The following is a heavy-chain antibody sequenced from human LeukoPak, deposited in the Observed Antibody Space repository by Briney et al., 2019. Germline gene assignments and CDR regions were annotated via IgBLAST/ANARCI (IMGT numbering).Heavy chain of an antibody. J-gene: IGHJ4*02. Sequence: SETLSLTCTVSGGSISSCYWSWIRQPPGKGLEWIGEIYHSRSTNYNPSLKSRVTISVDTSKNHFSLKLSSVTAADTAVYYCARGQWLPVYDFWGQGALVTVSS. CDR1: GGSISSCY. V-gene: IGHV4-59*01. CDR2: IYHSRST. D-gene: IGHD3-22*01. CDR3: ARGQWLPVYDF.